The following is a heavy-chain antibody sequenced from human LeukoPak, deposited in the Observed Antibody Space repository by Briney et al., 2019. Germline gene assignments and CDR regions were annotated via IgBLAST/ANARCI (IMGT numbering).Heavy chain of an antibody. J-gene: IGHJ4*02. V-gene: IGHV1-18*01. CDR1: GYTFTSYG. D-gene: IGHD2-2*01. CDR3: ARDLGALGYCSTTSCSTPLY. Sequence: ASVKVSCKASGYTFTSYGISWVRQSPGQELEGMGGISGYNGNTNYAQKFQGRVTMTTDTSTSTAYMELRSLRSDDTAVYYCARDLGALGYCSTTSCSTPLYWGQGTLVTVSS. CDR2: ISGYNGNT.